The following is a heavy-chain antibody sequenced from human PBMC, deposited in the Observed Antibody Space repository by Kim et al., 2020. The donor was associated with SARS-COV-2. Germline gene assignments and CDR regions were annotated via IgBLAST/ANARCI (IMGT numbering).Heavy chain of an antibody. Sequence: KGRFNISRDNAKNSLYLQMNSLRAEDTAVYYCARLVPAANYYYYYGMDVWGQGTTVTVSS. D-gene: IGHD2-2*01. CDR3: ARLVPAANYYYYYGMDV. V-gene: IGHV3-11*06. J-gene: IGHJ6*02.